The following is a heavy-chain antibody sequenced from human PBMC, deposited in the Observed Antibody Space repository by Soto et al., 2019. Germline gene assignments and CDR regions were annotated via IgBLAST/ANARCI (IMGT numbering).Heavy chain of an antibody. D-gene: IGHD3-9*01. CDR1: GDSVSSNSAA. Sequence: SQTLSLTCAISGDSVSSNSAAWNWIRQSPSRGLEWLGRTYYRSKWNNDYAVSVKSRITINPDTSKNQFSLQLNSVTPEDKAVYYCAVELEKKYYDMLTGYYYYYYGMDVWGQGTTVTVSS. V-gene: IGHV6-1*01. CDR2: TYYRSKWNN. J-gene: IGHJ6*02. CDR3: AVELEKKYYDMLTGYYYYYYGMDV.